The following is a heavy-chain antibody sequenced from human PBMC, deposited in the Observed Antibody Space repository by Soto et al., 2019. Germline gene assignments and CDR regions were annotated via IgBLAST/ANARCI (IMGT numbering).Heavy chain of an antibody. CDR2: ISGSGGST. V-gene: IGHV3-23*01. CDR1: GFTFSSYA. D-gene: IGHD2-2*01. Sequence: GGSLRLSCAASGFTFSSYAMSWVRQAPGKGLEWVSAISGSGGSTYYADSVKGRFTISRDNSKNTLYLQMNSLRAEDTAVYYCAKDTQFTYCSSTSCHFDYWGQGTLVTVSS. J-gene: IGHJ4*02. CDR3: AKDTQFTYCSSTSCHFDY.